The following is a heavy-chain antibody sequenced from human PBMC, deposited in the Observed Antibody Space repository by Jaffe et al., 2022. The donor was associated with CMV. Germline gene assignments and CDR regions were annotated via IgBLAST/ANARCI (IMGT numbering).Heavy chain of an antibody. CDR3: ARHDSSWGTPREVYYYYMDV. CDR2: IYPGDSDT. CDR1: GYSFTSYW. V-gene: IGHV5-51*01. J-gene: IGHJ6*03. Sequence: EVQLVQSGAEVKKPGESLKISCKGSGYSFTSYWIGWVRQMPGKGLEWMGIIYPGDSDTRYSPSFQGQVTISADKSISTAYLQWSSLKASDTAMYYCARHDSSWGTPREVYYYYMDVWGKGTTVTVSS. D-gene: IGHD7-27*01.